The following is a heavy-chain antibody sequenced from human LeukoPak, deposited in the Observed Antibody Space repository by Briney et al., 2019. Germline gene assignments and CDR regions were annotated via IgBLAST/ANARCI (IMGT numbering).Heavy chain of an antibody. V-gene: IGHV1-69*13. J-gene: IGHJ4*02. CDR3: ARIQSDGEDDY. CDR2: IIPIFGTA. Sequence: SVKVSCKASGGTFSSYAISWVRQAPGQGLEWMGGIIPIFGTANYAQKFQGRVTITADESTSTAYMELSGLRSEDTAAYYCARIQSDGEDDYWGQGTLVTVSS. CDR1: GGTFSSYA. D-gene: IGHD4-17*01.